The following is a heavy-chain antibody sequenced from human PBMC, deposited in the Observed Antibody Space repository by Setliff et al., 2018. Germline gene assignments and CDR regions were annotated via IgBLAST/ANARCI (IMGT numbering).Heavy chain of an antibody. D-gene: IGHD3-22*01. CDR2: ISGSSHII. V-gene: IGHV3-48*04. CDR1: GFTFRTYS. CDR3: VRDDADNYDAFDN. J-gene: IGHJ3*02. Sequence: GGSLRLSCVASGFTFRTYSVNWVRQAPGKGMEWVSYISGSSHIISYADSVKGRFTISMDNAKRSLYLQMNGLRADDTGVYYCVRDDADNYDAFDNWGQGTLVTVSS.